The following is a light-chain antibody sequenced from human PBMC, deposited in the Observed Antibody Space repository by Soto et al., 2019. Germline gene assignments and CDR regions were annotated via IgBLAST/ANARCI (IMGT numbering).Light chain of an antibody. V-gene: IGKV3-20*01. CDR1: QSVSNNY. Sequence: IVLTPSSCTRSLSSGGRAPHSFRASQSVSNNYLAWYQQKPGQAPRRLIYGASSRATGIPDRFSGSGSGTDFTLTISRLEPEDFAVYYCQQYSTSPTFGEGTRLEIK. CDR2: GAS. J-gene: IGKJ5*01. CDR3: QQYSTSPT.